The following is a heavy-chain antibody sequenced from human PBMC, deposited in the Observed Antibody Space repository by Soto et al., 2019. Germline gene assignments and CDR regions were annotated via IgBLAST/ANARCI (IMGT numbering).Heavy chain of an antibody. CDR3: ASWYQLPTGGLYYYYGMDF. D-gene: IGHD2-2*01. J-gene: IGHJ6*02. CDR1: GYTFTSYG. CDR2: ISAYNGNT. V-gene: IGHV1-18*01. Sequence: QVQLVQSGAEGKKPGASVKVSCKASGYTFTSYGISWVRQAPGQGLEWMGWISAYNGNTNYAQNLQGRVTMTTDTSTSTAYMELRSLRSDDTAVYYCASWYQLPTGGLYYYYGMDFWGQGTTVTVSS.